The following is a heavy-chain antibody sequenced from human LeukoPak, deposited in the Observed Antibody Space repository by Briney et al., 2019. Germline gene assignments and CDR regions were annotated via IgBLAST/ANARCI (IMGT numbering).Heavy chain of an antibody. CDR1: GYTFTSYG. D-gene: IGHD1/OR15-1a*01. CDR2: ISAYNGNT. J-gene: IGHJ6*02. Sequence: GASVKVSCKASGYTFTSYGISWVRQAPGQGLEWMGWISAYNGNTNYAQKLQGRVTMTTDTSTSTAYMELRSLRSDDTAVYYCAREENSDYYYGTDVWGQGTTVTVSS. CDR3: AREENSDYYYGTDV. V-gene: IGHV1-18*01.